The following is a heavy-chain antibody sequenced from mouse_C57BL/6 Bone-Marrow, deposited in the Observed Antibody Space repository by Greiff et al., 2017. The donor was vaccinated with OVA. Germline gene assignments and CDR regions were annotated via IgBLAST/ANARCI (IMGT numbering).Heavy chain of an antibody. CDR3: AILYGSSYWYFDV. D-gene: IGHD1-1*01. CDR1: GYAFSSSW. CDR2: IYPGDGDT. J-gene: IGHJ1*03. V-gene: IGHV1-82*01. Sequence: VKLMESGPELVKPGASVKISCKASGYAFSSSWMNWVKQRPGKGLAWIGRIYPGDGDTNYNGKFKGKATLTADKSSSTAYMQLSSLTSEDSAVYVGAILYGSSYWYFDVWGTGTTVTVSS.